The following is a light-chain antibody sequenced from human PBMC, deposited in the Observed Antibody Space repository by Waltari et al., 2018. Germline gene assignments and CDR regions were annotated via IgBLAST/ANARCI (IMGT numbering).Light chain of an antibody. Sequence: IVMTQSPLSLPVTPGEPASISFRSSQSLLHSNGYNYLDWYLQKPGQSPQLLIYLGSNRASGVPDRFRGSGSGTGFTLKISRVEAEDVGVYYCMQALQTPTFGQGTKVEIK. V-gene: IGKV2-28*01. CDR2: LGS. J-gene: IGKJ1*01. CDR3: MQALQTPT. CDR1: QSLLHSNGYNY.